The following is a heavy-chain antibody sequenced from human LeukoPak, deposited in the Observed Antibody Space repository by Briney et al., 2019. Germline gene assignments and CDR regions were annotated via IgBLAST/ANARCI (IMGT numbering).Heavy chain of an antibody. Sequence: SETLSLTCTVSGGSTSSYYWSWIRQPPGRGLEWIGYIYYSGSTNYSPSLKSRVTISVDTSKNQFSLKLSSVTAADTAVYYCARGGLGNYDFWSGYYGNYYYGMDVWGQGTTVTVSS. J-gene: IGHJ6*02. CDR3: ARGGLGNYDFWSGYYGNYYYGMDV. V-gene: IGHV4-59*01. CDR2: IYYSGST. D-gene: IGHD3-3*01. CDR1: GGSTSSYY.